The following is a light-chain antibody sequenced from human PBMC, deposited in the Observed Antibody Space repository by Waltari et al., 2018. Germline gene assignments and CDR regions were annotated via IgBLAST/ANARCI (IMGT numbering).Light chain of an antibody. CDR2: RNN. V-gene: IGLV1-47*01. CDR1: TSNIGRNY. J-gene: IGLJ3*02. CDR3: ATWDGSLTAWV. Sequence: QSVLTQPPSASGTPGQRVTISCSGSTSNIGRNYVYWYQQFPGTAPKLLVYRNNEGPSGIPDRMSGSKSGTSASRAISGLRSEDEADYYCATWDGSLTAWVFGGGTKVTVL.